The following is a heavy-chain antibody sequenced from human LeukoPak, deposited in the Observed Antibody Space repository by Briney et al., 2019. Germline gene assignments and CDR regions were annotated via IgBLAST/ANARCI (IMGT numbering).Heavy chain of an antibody. Sequence: GGSLRLSCAASGFTFSSYSMNWVRQAPGKGLEWVSSISSSSSYIYYADSVKGRFTISRDNAKNSLYLQMNSLRAEDTAVYSCARAMGEYSSSPFDYWGQGTLVTVSS. CDR2: ISSSSSYI. V-gene: IGHV3-21*01. CDR1: GFTFSSYS. D-gene: IGHD6-6*01. J-gene: IGHJ4*02. CDR3: ARAMGEYSSSPFDY.